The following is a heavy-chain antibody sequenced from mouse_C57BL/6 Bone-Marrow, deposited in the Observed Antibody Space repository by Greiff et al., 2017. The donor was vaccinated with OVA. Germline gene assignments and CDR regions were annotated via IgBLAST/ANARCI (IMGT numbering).Heavy chain of an antibody. CDR2: IYPGDGDT. Sequence: VQLQQSGPELVKPGASVKISCKASGYAFSSSWMNWVKQRPGKGLEWIGRIYPGDGDTNYNGKFKGKATLTADKASSTAYMQLSRLTSEDSAVYLCARSSYYGSSDCDYWGQGTTLTVSS. J-gene: IGHJ2*01. CDR1: GYAFSSSW. D-gene: IGHD1-1*01. V-gene: IGHV1-82*01. CDR3: ARSSYYGSSDCDY.